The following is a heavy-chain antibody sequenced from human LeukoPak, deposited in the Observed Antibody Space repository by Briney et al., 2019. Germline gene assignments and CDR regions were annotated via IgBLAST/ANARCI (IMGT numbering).Heavy chain of an antibody. D-gene: IGHD2-2*02. CDR3: AGPLPLVAAATPYYYYYGMDV. CDR1: GFTVSSNY. CDR2: IYSGGST. Sequence: GGSLRLSCAASGFTVSSNYMSWVRQAPGKGLEWVSVIYSGGSTYYADSVKGRFTISRDNSKNTLYLQMNSLRAEDTAVYYCAGPLPLVAAATPYYYYYGMDVWGQGTTVTVSS. J-gene: IGHJ6*02. V-gene: IGHV3-66*01.